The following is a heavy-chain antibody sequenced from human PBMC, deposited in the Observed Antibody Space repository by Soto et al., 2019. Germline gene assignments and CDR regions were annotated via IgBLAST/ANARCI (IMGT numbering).Heavy chain of an antibody. CDR1: GFTFSSYD. V-gene: IGHV3-13*01. Sequence: GGSLRLSCAASGFTFSSYDMHWVRQATGKGLEWVSAIGTAGDTYYPGSVKGRFTISRENAKNSLYLQMNSLRAGDTAVYYCARARRMVREMYYYYYYGMDVWGQGTTVTVSS. CDR2: IGTAGDT. J-gene: IGHJ6*02. D-gene: IGHD3-10*01. CDR3: ARARRMVREMYYYYYYGMDV.